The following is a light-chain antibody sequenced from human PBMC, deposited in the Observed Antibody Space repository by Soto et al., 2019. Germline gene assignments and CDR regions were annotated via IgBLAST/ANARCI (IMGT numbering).Light chain of an antibody. Sequence: QPVLTQPRSASGTPGQRVTISCSGGSSNIGSNYVYWYQQLPGTAPKLLIYSTNQRPSGVPDRFSGSQSGTSASLAISGLWSEDEADYYCAAWDASLTWLFGGGTQLTV. V-gene: IGLV1-47*02. CDR3: AAWDASLTWL. CDR2: STN. CDR1: SSNIGSNY. J-gene: IGLJ3*02.